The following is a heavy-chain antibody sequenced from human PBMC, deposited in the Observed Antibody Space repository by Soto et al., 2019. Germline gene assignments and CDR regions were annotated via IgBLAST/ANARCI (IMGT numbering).Heavy chain of an antibody. CDR3: ARLGGYYQAFDN. V-gene: IGHV4-4*02. CDR2: IYHSGST. J-gene: IGHJ4*02. Sequence: SETLSLTCAVSGGSISSSNWWSWVRQPPGKGLEWIGEIYHSGSTNYNPSLKSRVTISVDSSKNQFSLKLDSVTAADTAVYYCARLGGYYQAFDNWGQGTLVTVSS. D-gene: IGHD3-3*01. CDR1: GGSISSSNW.